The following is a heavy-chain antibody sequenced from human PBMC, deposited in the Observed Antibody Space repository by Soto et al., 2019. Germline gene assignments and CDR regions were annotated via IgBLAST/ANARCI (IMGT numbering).Heavy chain of an antibody. Sequence: EVQLLESGGGLVQPGGSLRLSCAASGFTFSSYAMSWVRQAPGKGLEWVSAISGSGGSTYYADSVKGRFTISRDNSKNTVYLQMHSLRAEDTAVYYCAKEAVYSGYAGHHHPPHEHYWGQGTLVTVAS. CDR1: GFTFSSYA. V-gene: IGHV3-23*01. D-gene: IGHD5-12*01. CDR3: AKEAVYSGYAGHHHPPHEHY. J-gene: IGHJ4*02. CDR2: ISGSGGST.